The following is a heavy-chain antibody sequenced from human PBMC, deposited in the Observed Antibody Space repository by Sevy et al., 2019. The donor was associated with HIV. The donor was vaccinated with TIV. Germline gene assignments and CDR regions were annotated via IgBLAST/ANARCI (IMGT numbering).Heavy chain of an antibody. Sequence: GGSLRLSCAASGFTFSSYGMHWVRQAPGKGLEWVAFIRYDGSNKYYADSVKGRFTISRDNSKNTLYLQMNSLRAEDTAVYYCAKGQGYCSGGSCPGKYYYYYGMDVWGQGTTVTVSS. CDR1: GFTFSSYG. CDR2: IRYDGSNK. J-gene: IGHJ6*02. V-gene: IGHV3-30*02. CDR3: AKGQGYCSGGSCPGKYYYYYGMDV. D-gene: IGHD2-15*01.